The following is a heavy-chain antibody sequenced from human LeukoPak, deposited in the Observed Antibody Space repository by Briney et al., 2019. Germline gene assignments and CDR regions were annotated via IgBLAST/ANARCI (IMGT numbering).Heavy chain of an antibody. CDR1: GFTFSSYA. CDR2: ISGCGGST. D-gene: IGHD1-7*01. V-gene: IGHV3-23*01. Sequence: GGSLRLSCAASGFTFSSYAMSWVRQAPGKGLEWVSAISGCGGSTYYADSVKGRFTISRDNSKNTLYLQMNSLRAEDTAVYYCANWNYVRWYFDYWGQGTLVTVSS. CDR3: ANWNYVRWYFDY. J-gene: IGHJ4*02.